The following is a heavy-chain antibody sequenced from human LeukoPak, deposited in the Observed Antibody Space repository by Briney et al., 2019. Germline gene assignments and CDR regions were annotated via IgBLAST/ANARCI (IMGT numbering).Heavy chain of an antibody. V-gene: IGHV3-15*01. D-gene: IGHD6-13*01. J-gene: IGHJ4*02. Sequence: PGGSLRLSCAASGFTFSNAWMNWVRQAPGKGLEWVGRIKSETDGGTTDYAAPVKGRFSISRDDSYNTLYLQMNSLKTEDTAVYYCTTRVYGNLGYFDYWGQGTLVTVSS. CDR3: TTRVYGNLGYFDY. CDR2: IKSETDGGTT. CDR1: GFTFSNAW.